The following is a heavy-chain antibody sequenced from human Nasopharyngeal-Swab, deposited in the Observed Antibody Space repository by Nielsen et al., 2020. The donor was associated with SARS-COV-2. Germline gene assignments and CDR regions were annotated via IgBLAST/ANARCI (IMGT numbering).Heavy chain of an antibody. D-gene: IGHD3-16*02. CDR2: IHGDGTST. J-gene: IGHJ4*02. Sequence: GGSLRLSCEASGFTFRNYWMHWVRQAPGKGLVWVSRIHGDGTSTSYGDSVKDRFTISRDNAKNTLFLQMHSLRAEDTAVYYCARGAYDYVWGSYRPIDYWGQGTLVTVSS. CDR1: GFTFRNYW. CDR3: ARGAYDYVWGSYRPIDY. V-gene: IGHV3-74*01.